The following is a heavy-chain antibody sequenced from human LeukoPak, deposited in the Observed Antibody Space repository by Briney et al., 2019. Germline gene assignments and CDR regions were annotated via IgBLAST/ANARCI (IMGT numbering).Heavy chain of an antibody. CDR3: ARAGQSDY. J-gene: IGHJ4*02. CDR1: GFTFSSYG. CDR2: ISGGSRTI. V-gene: IGHV3-48*04. Sequence: GRSLRLSCAASGFTFSSYGMHWVRQAPGKGLEWVSSISGGSRTINYADSVKGRFTTSRDNAKNSLFLQVNSLRAEDTAVYYCARAGQSDYWGQGTLVTVSS.